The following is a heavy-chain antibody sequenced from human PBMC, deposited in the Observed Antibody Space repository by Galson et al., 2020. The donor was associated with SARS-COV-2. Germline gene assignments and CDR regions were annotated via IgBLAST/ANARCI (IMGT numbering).Heavy chain of an antibody. D-gene: IGHD3-10*01. V-gene: IGHV3-30*04. CDR3: ARSGSGSYYSHVDY. J-gene: IGHJ4*02. Sequence: TGGSLRLSCAASGFTFSTYAMHWVRQAPGKGLEWVAVISYDGSNKFYADSVKGRFTISRDNSKNTLYLQMNSLRVEDAAVYYCARSGSGSYYSHVDYWGQGTLVTVSS. CDR1: GFTFSTYA. CDR2: ISYDGSNK.